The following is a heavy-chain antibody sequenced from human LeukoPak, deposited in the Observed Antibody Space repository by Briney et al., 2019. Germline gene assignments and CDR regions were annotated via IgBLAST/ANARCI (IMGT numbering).Heavy chain of an antibody. CDR1: GGSISSSSYY. J-gene: IGHJ4*02. CDR2: IYYSGST. D-gene: IGHD6-6*01. CDR3: ATTHSYSSSSGDY. V-gene: IGHV4-39*01. Sequence: SETLSLTCTVSGGSISSSSYYWGWIRQPPGKGLEWIGSIYYSGSTYYNPSLKSRVTISVDTSKNQFSLKLSSVTAADTAVYYCATTHSYSSSSGDYWGQGTLVTVSS.